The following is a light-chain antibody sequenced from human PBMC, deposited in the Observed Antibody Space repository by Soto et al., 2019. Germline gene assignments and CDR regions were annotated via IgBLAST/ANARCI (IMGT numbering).Light chain of an antibody. J-gene: IGKJ3*01. CDR2: DVS. Sequence: DIQLTQSPSTLSASVGDTVTITCRASQSIGNWLAWYQQKPGKVPKVLIYDVSILESGVPSRFSGSGSGTEFTLTISRLEPEDFAVYYCQQYGSSPPITFGPGTKVDI. CDR1: QSIGNW. V-gene: IGKV1-5*01. CDR3: QQYGSSPPIT.